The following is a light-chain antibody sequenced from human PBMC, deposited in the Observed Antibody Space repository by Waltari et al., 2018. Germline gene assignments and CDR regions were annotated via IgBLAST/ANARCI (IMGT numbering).Light chain of an antibody. V-gene: IGKV3-11*01. Sequence: EIVLTQSPATLSLSPGERATLSCRASQSVSSSLAWYQQKPCQAPRLLIYDASKRATGIPARFSGSGSGTDFTLTIGGLEPEDFAVYYCQQRSDWPFTFGQGTKLEI. CDR1: QSVSSS. CDR3: QQRSDWPFT. CDR2: DAS. J-gene: IGKJ2*01.